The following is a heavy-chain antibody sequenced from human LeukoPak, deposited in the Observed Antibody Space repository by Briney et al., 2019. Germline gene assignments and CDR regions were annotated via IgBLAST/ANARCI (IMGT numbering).Heavy chain of an antibody. V-gene: IGHV3-23*01. CDR1: GFTFSSYA. Sequence: GGSLRLSCAASGFTFSSYAMSWVRQAPGKGLEWVSAISGSGGSTYYADSVKGRFTISRDNSKNTLYLQMNSLRAEDTAVYYCAKPLEGVTGTRSIYYYYYGMDVWGQGTTVTVSS. D-gene: IGHD1-20*01. CDR2: ISGSGGST. J-gene: IGHJ6*02. CDR3: AKPLEGVTGTRSIYYYYYGMDV.